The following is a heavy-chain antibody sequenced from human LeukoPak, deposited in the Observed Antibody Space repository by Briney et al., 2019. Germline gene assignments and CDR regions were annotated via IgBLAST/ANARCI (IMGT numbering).Heavy chain of an antibody. CDR1: GFTFSSYA. J-gene: IGHJ4*02. D-gene: IGHD6-19*01. CDR2: ISGSGGST. CDR3: AKDRRRGSSGWYYFDY. Sequence: PGGSLRLSCAASGFTFSSYAMSWVRQAPGKGLEWVSAISGSGGSTYHADSVKGRFTISRDNSKNTLYLQMNSLRAEDTAVYYCAKDRRRGSSGWYYFDYWGQGTLVTVSS. V-gene: IGHV3-23*01.